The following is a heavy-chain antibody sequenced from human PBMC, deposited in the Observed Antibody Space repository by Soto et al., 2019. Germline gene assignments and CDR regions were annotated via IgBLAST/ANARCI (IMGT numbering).Heavy chain of an antibody. V-gene: IGHV3-23*01. J-gene: IGHJ6*02. CDR2: ISGGGGST. CDR1: GFNFNIFA. Sequence: GGSLXLSCAASGFNFNIFAMNWVRQAPGKGLEWVSGISGGGGSTYYADSVKGRFTISRDNSKSTLYLQMNSLRAEDTALYYCAKGRSYYYYYGVDVWGQGTTGTGSS. CDR3: AKGRSYYYYYGVDV.